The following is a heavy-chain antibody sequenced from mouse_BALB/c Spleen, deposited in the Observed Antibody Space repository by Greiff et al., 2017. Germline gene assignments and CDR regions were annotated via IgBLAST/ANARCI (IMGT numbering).Heavy chain of an antibody. Sequence: EVQVVESGGGLVQPGGSRKLSCAASGFTFSSFGMHWVRQAPEKGLEWVAYISSGSSTIYYADTVKGRFTISRDNPKNTLFLQMTSLRSEDTAMYYCARDYYGNYVDYWGQGTTLTVSS. D-gene: IGHD2-1*01. V-gene: IGHV5-17*02. CDR1: GFTFSSFG. CDR3: ARDYYGNYVDY. CDR2: ISSGSSTI. J-gene: IGHJ2*01.